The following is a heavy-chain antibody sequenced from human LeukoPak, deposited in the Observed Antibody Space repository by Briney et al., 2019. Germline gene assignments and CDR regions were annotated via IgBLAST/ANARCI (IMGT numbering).Heavy chain of an antibody. CDR2: INPNSGDT. J-gene: IGHJ5*02. V-gene: IGHV1-2*02. Sequence: ASVKVSCKASGYTFTGYYIHWVRQAPGQGLEWMGWINPNSGDTNYAQKFQDRVILSRDTSISTAYMELTNLRSDDTAVYYCARPNGDYHNWFDPWGQGTLVTVSS. CDR3: ARPNGDYHNWFDP. D-gene: IGHD4-17*01. CDR1: GYTFTGYY.